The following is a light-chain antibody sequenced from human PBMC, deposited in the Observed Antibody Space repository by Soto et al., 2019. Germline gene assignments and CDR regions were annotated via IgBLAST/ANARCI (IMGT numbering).Light chain of an antibody. CDR2: GVS. J-gene: IGKJ5*01. V-gene: IGKV3-15*01. CDR1: QSVSSN. Sequence: EIVMTQSPATLSLSPGERATLSCRASQSVSSNLAWYQQKPGQTPRLLIYGVSTRATGIPARFSGGGSGTEFTLTISSLQSEDFAVYYCHQYNDWPLALGQGTRLEIK. CDR3: HQYNDWPLA.